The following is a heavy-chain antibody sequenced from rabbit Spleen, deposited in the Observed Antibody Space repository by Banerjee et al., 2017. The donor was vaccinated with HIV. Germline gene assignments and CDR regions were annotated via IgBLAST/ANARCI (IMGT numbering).Heavy chain of an antibody. CDR2: INSYTGKS. CDR3: ARDSGSSFSSYGMDL. Sequence: QQQLVESGGGLVKPGASLTLTCKASGFSFNNDYVMCWVRQAPGKGLEWIACINSYTGKSVYATWAKGRFTCSKTSSTTVTLQMTSLTVADTATYFCARDSGSSFSSYGMDLWGPGTLVTVS. V-gene: IGHV1S45*01. J-gene: IGHJ6*01. D-gene: IGHD8-1*01. CDR1: GFSFNNDYV.